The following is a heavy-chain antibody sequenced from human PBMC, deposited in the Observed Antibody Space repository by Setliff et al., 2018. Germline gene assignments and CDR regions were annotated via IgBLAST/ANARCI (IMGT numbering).Heavy chain of an antibody. CDR3: ARGFASFLEWLRPGYNWFDP. Sequence: ASVKVSCKASGYTFKTYGFTWVRQAPGQGLEWMGIINPSGGSTSYAQKFQGRVTMTRNTSISTAYMELSSLRSEDTAVYYCARGFASFLEWLRPGYNWFDPWGQGTLVTVSS. V-gene: IGHV1-46*02. CDR1: GYTFKTYG. CDR2: INPSGGST. D-gene: IGHD3-3*01. J-gene: IGHJ5*02.